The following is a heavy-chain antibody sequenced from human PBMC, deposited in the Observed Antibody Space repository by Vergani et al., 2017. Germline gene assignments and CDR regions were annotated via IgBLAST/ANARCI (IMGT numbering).Heavy chain of an antibody. CDR1: ELTFSIYW. CDR3: ARQLGSSGYRRFDY. Sequence: EVHLVESGGGLVQPGGSLRLSCAASELTFSIYWMSWVRQAPGKGLEWVSNIKQDGSEKYYMDSVKGRFTISRDNAKNSLYLQMNSLRVEDTAVYYCARQLGSSGYRRFDYWGQGTLVTVSS. J-gene: IGHJ4*02. V-gene: IGHV3-7*01. CDR2: IKQDGSEK. D-gene: IGHD3-22*01.